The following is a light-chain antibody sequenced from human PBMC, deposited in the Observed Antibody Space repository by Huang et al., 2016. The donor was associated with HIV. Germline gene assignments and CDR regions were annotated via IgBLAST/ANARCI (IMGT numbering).Light chain of an antibody. CDR2: AAS. Sequence: DIQMTQSPSSLSASVGDRVTITCRASQNIGRDLNWYQQKSGKVPKLLIYAASSLQRGVPSRFSGIGFGTDFTLTISSLQPEDFATYYCQQSYSITRYTFGQGTKVEIK. CDR1: QNIGRD. J-gene: IGKJ2*01. V-gene: IGKV1-39*01. CDR3: QQSYSITRYT.